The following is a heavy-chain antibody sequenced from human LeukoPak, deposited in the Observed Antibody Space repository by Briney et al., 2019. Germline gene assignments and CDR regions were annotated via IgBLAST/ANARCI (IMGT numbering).Heavy chain of an antibody. V-gene: IGHV4-59*01. CDR3: ARDHAHIPRSFQH. CDR1: GVSISSYY. D-gene: IGHD2-21*01. Sequence: SETLSLTCTVSGVSISSYYWSWIRQPPGKGLGWIGSIYHSGSTYYNPSLKSRVTISVDTSKNQFSLKLSSVTAADTAVYYCARDHAHIPRSFQHWGQGTLVTVSS. J-gene: IGHJ1*01. CDR2: IYHSGST.